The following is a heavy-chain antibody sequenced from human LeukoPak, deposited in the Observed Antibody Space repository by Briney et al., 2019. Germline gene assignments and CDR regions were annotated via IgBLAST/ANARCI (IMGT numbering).Heavy chain of an antibody. CDR2: IGGGGHST. V-gene: IGHV3-23*01. CDR1: GFTFSTYA. D-gene: IGHD3-10*01. Sequence: GGSLRLSCAASGFTFSTYAMSWVRQAPGKGLERVSAIGGGGHSTYYADSVKGRFTISRDNSRNTLYLQMNSLRAEDTAIYYCAKEREVRGVIKLDSWGQGTLVTVSS. J-gene: IGHJ4*02. CDR3: AKEREVRGVIKLDS.